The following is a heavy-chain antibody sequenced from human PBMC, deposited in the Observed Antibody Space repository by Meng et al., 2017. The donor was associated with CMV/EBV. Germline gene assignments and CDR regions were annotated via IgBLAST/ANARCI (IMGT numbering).Heavy chain of an antibody. CDR2: IIPIFGTA. D-gene: IGHD2-2*02. J-gene: IGHJ5*02. V-gene: IGHV1-69*05. Sequence: SMKVSCKASGGTFSSYAISWVRQAPGQGLEWMGGIIPIFGTANYAQKFQGRVTITTDESTSTAYMELSSLRSEDTAVYYCARDCSSTSCYMEELNWFDPWGQGTLVTVSS. CDR3: ARDCSSTSCYMEELNWFDP. CDR1: GGTFSSYA.